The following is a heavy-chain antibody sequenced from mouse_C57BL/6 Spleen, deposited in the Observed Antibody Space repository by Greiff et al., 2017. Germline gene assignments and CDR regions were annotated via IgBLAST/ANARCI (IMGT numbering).Heavy chain of an antibody. CDR2: IHPNSGST. Sequence: QVQLQQPGAELVKPGASVKLSCKASGYTFTSYWMHWVKQRPGQGLEWIGMIHPNSGSTNYNEKFKSKATLTVDKSSSTAYMQLSSLTSEDSAVYYCARRGYYGSSYADDGGQGTTLTVTS. CDR1: GYTFTSYW. V-gene: IGHV1-64*01. CDR3: ARRGYYGSSYADD. J-gene: IGHJ2*01. D-gene: IGHD1-1*01.